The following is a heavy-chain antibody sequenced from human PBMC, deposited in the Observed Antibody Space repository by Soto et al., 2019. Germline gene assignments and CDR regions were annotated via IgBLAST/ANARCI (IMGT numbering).Heavy chain of an antibody. CDR3: ARVGRSAIIFDY. CDR2: ISYDGSNK. Sequence: QVQLVESGGGVVQPGRSLRLSCAASGFTFSSYGMHWVRQAPGKGLEWVAVISYDGSNKYYADSVKGRFTISRDNSKNTLYLQMNSLRAEDTAVYYCARVGRSAIIFDYWGQGTLVTVSS. J-gene: IGHJ4*02. V-gene: IGHV3-30*03. D-gene: IGHD3-16*01. CDR1: GFTFSSYG.